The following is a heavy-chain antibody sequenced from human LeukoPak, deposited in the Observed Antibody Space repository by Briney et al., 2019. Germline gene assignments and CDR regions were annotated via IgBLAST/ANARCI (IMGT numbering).Heavy chain of an antibody. Sequence: GESLKISCKGSGYSFTSYWIGWVRQMPGKGLEWMGIIYPGDSDTRYSPSFQGQVTISADKSISTAYLQWSSLKASDTAMYYCASPPYSAGATTYAFDIWGQGTMVTVSS. CDR2: IYPGDSDT. CDR1: GYSFTSYW. J-gene: IGHJ3*02. D-gene: IGHD1-26*01. CDR3: ASPPYSAGATTYAFDI. V-gene: IGHV5-51*01.